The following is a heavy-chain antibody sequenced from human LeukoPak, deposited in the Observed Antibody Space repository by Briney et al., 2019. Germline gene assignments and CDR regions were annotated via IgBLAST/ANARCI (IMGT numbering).Heavy chain of an antibody. J-gene: IGHJ4*02. D-gene: IGHD6-19*01. CDR2: IYYSGST. CDR3: ARLVEAGTSFHFDY. Sequence: SSETLSLTCTVSGGSISSYYWSWIRQPPGKGLEWIGYIYYSGSTNYNPSLKSRVTISVDTSKNQFSLKLSSVTAADTAVYYCARLVEAGTSFHFDYWGQGTLVTVSS. CDR1: GGSISSYY. V-gene: IGHV4-59*01.